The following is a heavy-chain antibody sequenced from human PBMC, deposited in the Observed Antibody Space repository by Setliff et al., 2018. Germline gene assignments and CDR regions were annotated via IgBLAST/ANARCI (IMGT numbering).Heavy chain of an antibody. CDR1: GISISSGHY. Sequence: PSETLSLTCTVSGISISSGHYWGWIRQAPGKGLEWIGYVDHSGSTNYNPSLKSRVTISVDTSKKQLSLSLSAVTAADTAKYYCARAPLDYSSRAFDFWGQGTMVTVSS. J-gene: IGHJ3*01. D-gene: IGHD2-15*01. V-gene: IGHV4-38-2*02. CDR3: ARAPLDYSSRAFDF. CDR2: VDHSGST.